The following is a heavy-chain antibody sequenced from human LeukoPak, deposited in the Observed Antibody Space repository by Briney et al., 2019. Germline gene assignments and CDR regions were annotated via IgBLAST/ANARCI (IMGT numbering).Heavy chain of an antibody. D-gene: IGHD6-13*01. CDR3: ARLPHRYSSSWYGYYYYGMDV. J-gene: IGHJ6*02. CDR2: IYYSGST. V-gene: IGHV4-39*01. CDR1: GGSISSSSYN. Sequence: PSETLSLTCTVSGGSISSSSYNWDWLRQPPGKGLEWIGSIYYSGSTYYNPSLKSRVTISVDTSKNQFSLKLSSVTAADTAVYYCARLPHRYSSSWYGYYYYGMDVWGQGTTVTVSS.